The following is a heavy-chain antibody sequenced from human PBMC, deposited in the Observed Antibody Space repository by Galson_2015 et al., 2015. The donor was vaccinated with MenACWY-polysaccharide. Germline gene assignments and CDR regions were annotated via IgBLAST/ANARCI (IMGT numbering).Heavy chain of an antibody. D-gene: IGHD6-19*01. Sequence: SLRLSCAASGFTFSSYWMSWVRQAPGKGLEWVANIKQDGSETYYADSVKGRFTISRDNAKNSLYLQMNSLRAEDTAVYYCARDAEGIAVASDYWGQGTLVTVSS. CDR1: GFTFSSYW. CDR2: IKQDGSET. CDR3: ARDAEGIAVASDY. V-gene: IGHV3-7*01. J-gene: IGHJ4*02.